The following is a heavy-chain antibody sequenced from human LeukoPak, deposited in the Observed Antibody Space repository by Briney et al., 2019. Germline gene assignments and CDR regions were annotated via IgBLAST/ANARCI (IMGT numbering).Heavy chain of an antibody. CDR1: GGSISSYY. D-gene: IGHD3-3*01. CDR2: IYYSGST. V-gene: IGHV4-59*12. J-gene: IGHJ3*02. CDR3: ARAPGGYYDFWSGYYLDAFDI. Sequence: SETLSLTCTVSGGSISSYYWSWIRQPPGKGLEWIGYIYYSGSTYYNPSLKSRVTISVDTSKNQFSLKLSSVTAADTAVYYCARAPGGYYDFWSGYYLDAFDIWGQGTMVTVSS.